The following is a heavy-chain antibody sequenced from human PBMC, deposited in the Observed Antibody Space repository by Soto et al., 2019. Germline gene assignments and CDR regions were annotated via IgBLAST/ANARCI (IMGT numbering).Heavy chain of an antibody. V-gene: IGHV4-39*01. Sequence: QLQLQESGPGLVKPSETLSLTCTVSGGSISSSSYYWGWIRQPPGKGLEGIGTIYHSGSTYYKPSLKSRVTLSVDTSKNQFSLKLNSMTAADTAIYYCAREMGGSIDYWGQGTLVTVSS. D-gene: IGHD1-26*01. CDR2: IYHSGST. CDR3: AREMGGSIDY. J-gene: IGHJ4*02. CDR1: GGSISSSSYY.